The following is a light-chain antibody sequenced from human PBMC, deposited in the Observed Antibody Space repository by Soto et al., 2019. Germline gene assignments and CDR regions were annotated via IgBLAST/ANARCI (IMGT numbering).Light chain of an antibody. Sequence: QSALTQPASVSGSRGQSITIACTGTSSDIGSYKYVSWYQQHPDKAPKLLIYEVSNRPSGVSNRFSGSKSGNTASLTISGLQAGDEATYYCSSYTTSGSVVVFGGGTKLTVL. V-gene: IGLV2-14*03. J-gene: IGLJ2*01. CDR2: EVS. CDR3: SSYTTSGSVVV. CDR1: SSDIGSYKY.